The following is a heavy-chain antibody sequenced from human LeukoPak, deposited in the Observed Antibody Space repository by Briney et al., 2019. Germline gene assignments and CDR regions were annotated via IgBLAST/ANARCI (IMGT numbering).Heavy chain of an antibody. D-gene: IGHD3-10*01. V-gene: IGHV3-33*08. CDR2: IWYDGSNK. Sequence: GGSLRLSCAASGFSFSDFGMHWVRQAPGKGLEWVAVIWYDGSNKYYADSVKGRFTISRDNSKNTLYLQMNSLRAEDTAVYYCAREPRIDYYGSGSHYYYYGMDVWGKGTTVTVSS. CDR1: GFSFSDFG. CDR3: AREPRIDYYGSGSHYYYYGMDV. J-gene: IGHJ6*04.